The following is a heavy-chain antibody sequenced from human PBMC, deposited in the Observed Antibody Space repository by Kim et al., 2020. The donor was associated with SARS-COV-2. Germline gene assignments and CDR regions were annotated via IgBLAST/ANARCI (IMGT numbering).Heavy chain of an antibody. V-gene: IGHV1-69*01. J-gene: IGHJ4*02. D-gene: IGHD6-13*01. Sequence: NDAQKFQGRVTITADESTSTAYMELSSLRSEDTAVYYCASTYSSSWVFDYWGQGTLVTVSS. CDR3: ASTYSSSWVFDY.